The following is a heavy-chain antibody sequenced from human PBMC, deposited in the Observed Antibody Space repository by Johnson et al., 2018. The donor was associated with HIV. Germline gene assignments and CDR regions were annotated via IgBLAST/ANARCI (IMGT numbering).Heavy chain of an antibody. V-gene: IGHV3-33*08. CDR2: IWYDGSNK. J-gene: IGHJ3*02. Sequence: QVQLVESGGGLVKPGGSLRLSCAASGFSFDDYAMHWVRQVPGKGLEWVAVIWYDGSNKYYADSVKGRFTISRENAKNSLYLQMNSLRAEDTAVYYCARGPTRFAAFDIWGQGTMVTVSS. CDR1: GFSFDDYA. CDR3: ARGPTRFAAFDI. D-gene: IGHD3-10*01.